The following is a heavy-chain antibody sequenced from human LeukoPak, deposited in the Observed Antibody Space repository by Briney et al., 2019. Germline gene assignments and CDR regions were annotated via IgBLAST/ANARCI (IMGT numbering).Heavy chain of an antibody. CDR3: ARHGRTYYYDSSGYCRPYYFDY. J-gene: IGHJ4*02. D-gene: IGHD3-22*01. CDR2: IFSSGTT. CDR1: DGSVSNYY. Sequence: SETLSLTCTVSDGSVSNYYWSWIRQPPGKGLEWIGYIFSSGTTNYNPSLKSRVTISVDTSKNQFSLKLSSVTAADTAVYYCARHGRTYYYDSSGYCRPYYFDYWGQGTLVTVSS. V-gene: IGHV4-59*08.